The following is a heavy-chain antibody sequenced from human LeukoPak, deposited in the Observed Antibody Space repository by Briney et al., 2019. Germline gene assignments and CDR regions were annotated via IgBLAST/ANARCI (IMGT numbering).Heavy chain of an antibody. CDR1: GFTFSSYA. CDR2: ISYDGSNK. Sequence: TGGSLRLSCAASGFTFSSYAMHWVRQAPGKGLEWVAVISYDGSNKYYADSVKGRFTISRDNSKNTLYLQMNSLRAEDTAVYYCAKAADDIVATTINYYYYYMDVWGKGTTVTVSS. J-gene: IGHJ6*03. D-gene: IGHD5-12*01. CDR3: AKAADDIVATTINYYYYYMDV. V-gene: IGHV3-30*04.